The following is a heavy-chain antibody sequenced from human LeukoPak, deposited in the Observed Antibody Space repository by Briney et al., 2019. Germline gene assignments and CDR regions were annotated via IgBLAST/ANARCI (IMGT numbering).Heavy chain of an antibody. CDR2: IYYSGST. V-gene: IGHV4-59*01. CDR1: SDSISTYD. CDR3: ARGFDWFDP. D-gene: IGHD3-10*01. J-gene: IGHJ5*02. Sequence: SETLSLTCSVSSDSISTYDWSWIRQPPGKGLEWIGYIYYSGSTNYNPSLKSRVTISVDTSKNQFSLKLSSVTAADTAVYYCARGFDWFDPWGQGTLVTVSS.